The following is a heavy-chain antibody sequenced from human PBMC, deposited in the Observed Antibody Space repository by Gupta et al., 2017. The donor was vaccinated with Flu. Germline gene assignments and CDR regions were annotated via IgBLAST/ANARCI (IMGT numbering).Heavy chain of an antibody. J-gene: IGHJ4*02. D-gene: IGHD4-23*01. CDR3: TSQGNSGISEKDY. CDR1: GVTFSGSA. V-gene: IGHV3-73*02. CDR2: IRSKANSYAT. Sequence: EVQLVESGGGLVQPGGSLKLPCAASGVTFSGSAMHWVRQASGKGLEWVGRIRSKANSYATAYAASVKGRFTISRDDSKNTAYLQMNSLKTEDTAVYYCTSQGNSGISEKDYWGQGTLVTVSS.